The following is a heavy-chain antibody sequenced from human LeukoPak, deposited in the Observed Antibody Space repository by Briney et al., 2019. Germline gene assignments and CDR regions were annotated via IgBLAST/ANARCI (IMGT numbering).Heavy chain of an antibody. CDR1: GFTFSSYS. V-gene: IGHV3-48*01. J-gene: IGHJ4*02. Sequence: PGGSLRLSCAASGFTFSSYSMNWVRQAPGKGLEWVSYISSTRSPIHYADSVKGRFTISRDNAKNSLYLQMNSLRAEDTAVYYCASYLYWWSDLGYWGQGTLVTVSS. D-gene: IGHD2-8*02. CDR2: ISSTRSPI. CDR3: ASYLYWWSDLGY.